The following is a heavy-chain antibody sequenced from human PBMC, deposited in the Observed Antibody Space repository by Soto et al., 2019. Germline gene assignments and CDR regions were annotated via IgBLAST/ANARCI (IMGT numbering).Heavy chain of an antibody. V-gene: IGHV1-18*01. Sequence: GASVKVSCKASGYTFTSYGISWVRQAPGQGLEWMGWISAYNGNTNYAQKLQGRVTMTTDTSTSTAYMELRSLRSDDTAVYYCARDGQRYCSSTSYYAWFDPWGQGTLVTVSS. CDR1: GYTFTSYG. D-gene: IGHD2-2*01. CDR2: ISAYNGNT. J-gene: IGHJ5*02. CDR3: ARDGQRYCSSTSYYAWFDP.